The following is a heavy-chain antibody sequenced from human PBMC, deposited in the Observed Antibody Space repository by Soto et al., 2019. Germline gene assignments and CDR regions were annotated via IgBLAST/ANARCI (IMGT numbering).Heavy chain of an antibody. J-gene: IGHJ4*02. CDR2: IRGSSNNI. CDR3: AAEALCGADCYFFEY. V-gene: IGHV3-48*03. Sequence: EVKLLETGGGSVQPGGSLRLSCAVSEFNLTNYEMNWVRQVPGKGLEWISKIRGSSNNIYYADSVKGRFTISRDNANNLLFLQMNSLRAEDTAFYYCAAEALCGADCYFFEYWGQGTLVTVSS. CDR1: EFNLTNYE. D-gene: IGHD2-21*02.